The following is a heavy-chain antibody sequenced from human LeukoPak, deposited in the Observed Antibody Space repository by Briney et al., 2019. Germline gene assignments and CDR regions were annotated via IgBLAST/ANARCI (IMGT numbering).Heavy chain of an antibody. CDR1: GFTFSSHA. Sequence: GGSLRLSCAASGFTFSSHALSWVRQAPGKGREWVSFLSGSDYNTYYAASVKGRFTISRDNSKNTVYLQMNSLRAEDTAVYYCAKYPCGTRYFDYWGQGTLVTVSS. CDR2: LSGSDYNT. D-gene: IGHD2-2*01. CDR3: AKYPCGTRYFDY. J-gene: IGHJ4*02. V-gene: IGHV3-23*01.